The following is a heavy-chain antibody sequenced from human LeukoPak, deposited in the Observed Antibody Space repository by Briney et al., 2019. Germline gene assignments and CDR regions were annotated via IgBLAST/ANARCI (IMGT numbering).Heavy chain of an antibody. CDR1: GFTFSRYA. CDR3: ARDAENFSYSSSPGGY. CDR2: ISHYGSKK. Sequence: PGGSLRLSCAASGFTFSRYAMHWVRQAPGKGLEWVAVISHYGSKKYYADSVKGRFTISRDNSKKTLYLQMNSLRAEDTAVYYCARDAENFSYSSSPGGYWGQGTLVTVSS. J-gene: IGHJ4*02. V-gene: IGHV3-30*03. D-gene: IGHD6-6*01.